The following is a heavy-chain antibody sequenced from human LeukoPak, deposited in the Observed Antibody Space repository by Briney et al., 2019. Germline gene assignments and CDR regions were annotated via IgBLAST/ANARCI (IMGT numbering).Heavy chain of an antibody. CDR1: GFTFSKAW. D-gene: IGHD2-15*01. CDR3: STDAEVVVVVAEGAFDI. Sequence: PGGSLRLSCAASGFTFSKAWMSWVRQAPGKGLEWVGRIKTKSDGGTTDYVAPVKGRFTISRDDSRNTLYLQLNNLRTEDTGVYYCSTDAEVVVVVAEGAFDIWGQGTMVTVSS. V-gene: IGHV3-15*01. J-gene: IGHJ3*02. CDR2: IKTKSDGGTT.